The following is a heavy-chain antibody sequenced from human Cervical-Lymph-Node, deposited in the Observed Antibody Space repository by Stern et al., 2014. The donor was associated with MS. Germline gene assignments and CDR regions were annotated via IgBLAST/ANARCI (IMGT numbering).Heavy chain of an antibody. CDR1: GYTLSEIS. CDR2: FDPEHGET. D-gene: IGHD2-21*02. CDR3: ATHRGRVTYYYGMDV. Sequence: VQLVQSGAEVKQPGASVKVSCKVSGYTLSEISMHLVRQAPGKGLEWMGGFDPEHGETRYAQKFQGRVTMAEDRSTDTAYMELSSLRSEDTAVYYCATHRGRVTYYYGMDVWGQGTTVTVSS. V-gene: IGHV1-24*01. J-gene: IGHJ6*02.